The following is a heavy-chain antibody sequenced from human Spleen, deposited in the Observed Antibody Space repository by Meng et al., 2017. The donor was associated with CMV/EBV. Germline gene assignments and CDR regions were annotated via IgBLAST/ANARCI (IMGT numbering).Heavy chain of an antibody. CDR3: ARDYFGRYY. D-gene: IGHD3-10*01. Sequence: GGSLRLSCVVSGFTFSSYNMNWVRQAPGKGLEWVSYISSSTSYIYYADSVKGRFTISRDNAKNSLYLQMHSLRAEDTAVYYCARDYFGRYYWGQGTLVTVSS. CDR1: GFTFSSYN. CDR2: ISSSTSYI. V-gene: IGHV3-21*01. J-gene: IGHJ4*02.